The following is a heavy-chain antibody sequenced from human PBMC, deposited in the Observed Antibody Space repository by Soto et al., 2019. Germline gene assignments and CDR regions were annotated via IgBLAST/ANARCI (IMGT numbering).Heavy chain of an antibody. CDR1: GYTFTSYG. CDR2: ISAYNGNT. Sequence: QVQLVQSGAEVKKPGASVKVSCKASGYTFTSYGISWVRQAPGQGLEWMGWISAYNGNTNYAQKLQGRVTMTTDTSTSTAYMELRSLRSDDTAVYYCARVQGAGTPPLWFGELNWFDPWGQGTLVTVSS. J-gene: IGHJ5*02. CDR3: ARVQGAGTPPLWFGELNWFDP. V-gene: IGHV1-18*01. D-gene: IGHD3-10*01.